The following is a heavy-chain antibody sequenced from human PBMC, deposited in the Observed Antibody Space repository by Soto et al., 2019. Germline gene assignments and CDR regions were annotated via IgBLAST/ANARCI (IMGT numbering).Heavy chain of an antibody. CDR3: VKVSTFYDILTGYYSTNFFDP. CDR1: GFTFSEYS. V-gene: IGHV3-64D*06. Sequence: GGSLRLSCSASGFTFSEYSMHWVRQAPGKGLQYVSTISSDGDITYYADSVKGRFTISRDNSKNTLYLQMNSLRPEDTAVYYCVKVSTFYDILTGYYSTNFFDPWGQGTLVTAPQ. D-gene: IGHD3-9*01. CDR2: ISSDGDIT. J-gene: IGHJ5*02.